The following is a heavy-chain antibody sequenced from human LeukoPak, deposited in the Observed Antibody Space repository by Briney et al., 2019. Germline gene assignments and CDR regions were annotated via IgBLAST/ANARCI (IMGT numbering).Heavy chain of an antibody. CDR3: ATLSYDFWSGYSLRGWYFDL. CDR2: ISGSGGST. J-gene: IGHJ2*01. V-gene: IGHV3-23*01. Sequence: GGSLRLSCAASGFSFTSYAMSWVRQAPGKGLEWVSAISGSGGSTYYADSVKGRFTISRDNSKNTLYLQMNSLRAEDTAVYYCATLSYDFWSGYSLRGWYFDLWGRGTLVTVSS. D-gene: IGHD3-3*01. CDR1: GFSFTSYA.